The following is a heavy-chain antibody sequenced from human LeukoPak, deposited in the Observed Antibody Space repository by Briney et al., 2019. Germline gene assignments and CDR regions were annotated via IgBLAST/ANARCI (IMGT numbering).Heavy chain of an antibody. CDR3: ARDRVRWPASFDY. J-gene: IGHJ4*02. CDR2: IIPIFGTA. D-gene: IGHD3-10*01. V-gene: IGHV1-69*13. Sequence: SVKVSCKASGGTFSSYAISWVRQAPGQGLEWMGGIIPIFGTANYAQKFQGRVTITADESTSTAYMELSSLRSEDTAVYYCARDRVRWPASFDYWGQGTLVTVSS. CDR1: GGTFSSYA.